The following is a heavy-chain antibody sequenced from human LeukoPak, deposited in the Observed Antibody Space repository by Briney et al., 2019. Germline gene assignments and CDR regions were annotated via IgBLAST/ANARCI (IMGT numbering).Heavy chain of an antibody. CDR3: ARTRDYGGNWGFDY. Sequence: GASVKLSCKASGYTFTNYAIHWVRQASGQRLEWMVWINAGNGNTKYSQEFQDRVTITRDTSASTVYMELSSLRSEDLAVYYCARTRDYGGNWGFDYWGQGTLVTVSS. CDR2: INAGNGNT. D-gene: IGHD4-23*01. V-gene: IGHV1-3*03. J-gene: IGHJ4*02. CDR1: GYTFTNYA.